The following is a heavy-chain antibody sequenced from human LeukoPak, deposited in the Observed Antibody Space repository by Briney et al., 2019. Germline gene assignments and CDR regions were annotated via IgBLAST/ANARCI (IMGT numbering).Heavy chain of an antibody. Sequence: GASVTVSCKASGCTYPSYGISWVGQAPGQGLAWVGWISAYNGNTNYAQKLQGRVTMTTDTSTSTAYMELSRLRSDDTAVYYCARWYSSSWGYFDYWGQGTLVTVSS. CDR3: ARWYSSSWGYFDY. V-gene: IGHV1-18*01. D-gene: IGHD6-13*01. J-gene: IGHJ4*02. CDR1: GCTYPSYG. CDR2: ISAYNGNT.